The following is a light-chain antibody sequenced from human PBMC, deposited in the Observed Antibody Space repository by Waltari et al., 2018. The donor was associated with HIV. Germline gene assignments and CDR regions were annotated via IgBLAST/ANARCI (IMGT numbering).Light chain of an antibody. V-gene: IGLV2-11*01. CDR2: DVS. CDR3: CSYAGTYTWV. J-gene: IGLJ3*02. Sequence: QSALTQPRSASGPLGQAATLSCTGTSSDVGGFTYFSWYQQHTAKAPKLTIYDVSTRPSGVPDRFSGSKSGNTASLTISGLQAEDEADYYCCSYAGTYTWVFGGGTKLTVL. CDR1: SSDVGGFTY.